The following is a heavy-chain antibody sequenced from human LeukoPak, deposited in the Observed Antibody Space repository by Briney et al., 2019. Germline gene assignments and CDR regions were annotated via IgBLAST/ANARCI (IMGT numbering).Heavy chain of an antibody. D-gene: IGHD3-22*01. J-gene: IGHJ5*02. CDR2: IWYDGSNK. CDR3: ARDFYYDSGGYYYLFP. V-gene: IGHV3-33*08. CDR1: GFTFSTYS. Sequence: GGSLRLSCVASGFTFSTYSMNWVRQAPGKGLEWVAVIWYDGSNKYYADSVKGRFTISRDNSKNTLYLQMNSLRAEDTAVYYCARDFYYDSGGYYYLFPWGQGTLVTVSS.